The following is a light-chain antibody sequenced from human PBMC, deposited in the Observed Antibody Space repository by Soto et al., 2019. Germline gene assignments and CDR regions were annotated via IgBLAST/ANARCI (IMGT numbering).Light chain of an antibody. Sequence: EIVLTQSPGTRSLSPGERATLSCRASQSVSSSYLAWYQQKPGQAPRLLIYGASRSATGIPDRFSGSGSGTDFTVTISRLEAEDFAVYYRQQYGSSPPYTFGQGTKLEIK. J-gene: IGKJ2*01. CDR3: QQYGSSPPYT. CDR1: QSVSSSY. CDR2: GAS. V-gene: IGKV3-20*01.